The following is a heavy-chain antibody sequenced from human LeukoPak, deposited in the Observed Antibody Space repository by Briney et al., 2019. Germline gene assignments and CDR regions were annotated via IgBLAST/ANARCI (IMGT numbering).Heavy chain of an antibody. V-gene: IGHV4-38-2*02. CDR2: IYYSGST. CDR1: GYAISSGYY. J-gene: IGHJ5*02. D-gene: IGHD4-17*01. CDR3: ARSTDYGDYPGIDP. Sequence: SSETLSLTCSVSGYAISSGYYWGWIRQPPGKGLEWIGNIYYSGSTYYNPTLKSRVTISVDTSKNQFSLKLSSVTAADTAVYYCARSTDYGDYPGIDPWGQGTLVTVSS.